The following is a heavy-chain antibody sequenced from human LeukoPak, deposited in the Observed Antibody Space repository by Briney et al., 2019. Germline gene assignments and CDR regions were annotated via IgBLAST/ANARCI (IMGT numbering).Heavy chain of an antibody. J-gene: IGHJ6*04. CDR2: IYSGGST. V-gene: IGHV3-66*02. Sequence: GGSLRLSCAASGFTVSSNYMSWVRQAPGKWLEWVSVIYSGGSTYYADSVKGRFTISRDNSKNTLYLQMNSLRAEDTAVYYCASLRITIFGVGKPPDVWGKGTTVTVSS. CDR3: ASLRITIFGVGKPPDV. D-gene: IGHD3-3*01. CDR1: GFTVSSNY.